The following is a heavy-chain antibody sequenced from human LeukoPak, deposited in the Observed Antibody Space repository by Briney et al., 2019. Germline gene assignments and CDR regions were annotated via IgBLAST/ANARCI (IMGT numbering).Heavy chain of an antibody. J-gene: IGHJ4*02. CDR3: ARDNSGSYNEKEYYFDY. D-gene: IGHD1-26*01. V-gene: IGHV1-18*01. CDR1: GGTFSSYA. CDR2: ISAYNGNT. Sequence: GASVKVSCKASGGTFSSYAISWVRQAPGQGLEWMGWISAYNGNTNYAQKLQGRVTMTTDTSTSTAYMGLRSLRSDDTAVYYCARDNSGSYNEKEYYFDYWGQGTLVTVSS.